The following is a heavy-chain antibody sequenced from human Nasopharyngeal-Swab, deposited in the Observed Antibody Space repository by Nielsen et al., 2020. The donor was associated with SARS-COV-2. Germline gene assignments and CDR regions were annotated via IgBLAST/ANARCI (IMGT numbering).Heavy chain of an antibody. D-gene: IGHD3-16*01. V-gene: IGHV6-1*01. CDR2: TYYRSKWYN. CDR3: ARERLDVDWFDP. Sequence: WIRQSPSRGLEWLGRTYYRSKWYNDYAVAGKSRITIDPDTSKNQFSLQLNSVTPEDTAVYYCARERLDVDWFDPWGQGTLVTVSS. J-gene: IGHJ5*02.